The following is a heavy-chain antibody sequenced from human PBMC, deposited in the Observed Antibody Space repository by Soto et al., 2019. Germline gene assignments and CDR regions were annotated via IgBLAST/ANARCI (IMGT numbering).Heavy chain of an antibody. CDR2: IKSKTDGGTT. J-gene: IGHJ6*01. Sequence: GRSLRLSCAASGFTFSNAWMNWVRQAPGKGLEWVGRIKSKTDGGTTDYAAPVKGRFTISRDDSKNTLYLQMNSLKTEGTAVYYCTTGPSGYSGYPPLRPDVCGQGTTVTVSS. CDR1: GFTFSNAW. CDR3: TTGPSGYSGYPPLRPDV. V-gene: IGHV3-15*07. D-gene: IGHD5-12*01.